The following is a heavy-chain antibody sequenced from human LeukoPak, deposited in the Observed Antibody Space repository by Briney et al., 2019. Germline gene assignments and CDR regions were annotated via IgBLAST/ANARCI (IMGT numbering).Heavy chain of an antibody. Sequence: GESLKISCKGSGYSFTSYWIGWVRQMPGKGLEWMGIIYPGDSDTRYSPSFQGQVTISADKSISTAYLQWSSLKASDTAMYYCARIGYCSGGSCYPPPYYFDYWGQGTLVTVSS. J-gene: IGHJ4*02. CDR1: GYSFTSYW. CDR3: ARIGYCSGGSCYPPPYYFDY. D-gene: IGHD2-15*01. CDR2: IYPGDSDT. V-gene: IGHV5-51*01.